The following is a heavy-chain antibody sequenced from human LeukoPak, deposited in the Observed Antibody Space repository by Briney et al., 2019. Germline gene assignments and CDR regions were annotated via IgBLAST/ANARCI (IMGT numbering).Heavy chain of an antibody. CDR2: ISYDGSNK. CDR3: ARGGYSSGWWEAYGMDV. V-gene: IGHV3-30-3*01. J-gene: IGHJ6*02. D-gene: IGHD6-19*01. Sequence: GRSLRLSCAASGFTFSSYAMHCVRQAPGKGVEWVAVISYDGSNKYYADSVKGRFTISRDNSKNTLYLQMNSLRAEDTAVYYCARGGYSSGWWEAYGMDVWGQGTTVTVSS. CDR1: GFTFSSYA.